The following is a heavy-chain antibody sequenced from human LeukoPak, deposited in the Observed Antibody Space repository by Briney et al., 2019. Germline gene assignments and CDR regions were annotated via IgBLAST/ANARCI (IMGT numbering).Heavy chain of an antibody. CDR3: ARGSNGGNRPGSNFDY. V-gene: IGHV4-59*08. J-gene: IGHJ4*02. CDR2: IYYSGST. CDR1: GGSISSYY. D-gene: IGHD4-23*01. Sequence: PSETLSLTCTVSGGSISSYYWNWIRQPPGKGLEWIGYIYYSGSTNYNPSLKSRVTISVDTPKNQFSLKLSSVTAADTAVYYCARGSNGGNRPGSNFDYWGQGTLVTVSS.